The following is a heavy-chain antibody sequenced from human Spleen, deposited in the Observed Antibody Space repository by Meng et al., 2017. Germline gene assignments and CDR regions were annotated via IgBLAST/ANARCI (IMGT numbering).Heavy chain of an antibody. CDR3: ARGPTTMAHDFDY. CDR2: INHSGST. J-gene: IGHJ4*02. Sequence: QVQLKAWGAGSLKPSETLSLTCVVSGGSFSDYYWSWIRQPPGKGLEWIGEINHSGSTNYNPSLESRATISVDTSQNNLSLKLSSVTAADSAVYYCARGPTTMAHDFDYWGQGTLVTVSS. V-gene: IGHV4-34*01. CDR1: GGSFSDYY. D-gene: IGHD4-11*01.